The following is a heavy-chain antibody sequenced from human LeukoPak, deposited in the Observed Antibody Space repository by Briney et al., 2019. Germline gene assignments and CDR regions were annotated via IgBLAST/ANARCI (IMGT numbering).Heavy chain of an antibody. CDR3: ARDGEYCSSTSCYRVDPFDY. Sequence: PGGSLRLSCAASGFTFSGYAMNWVRQAPGKGLEWVSAISGGGGTTYYTDSVKGRFTISRDNSKNTLYLQMNSLRAEDTAVYYCARDGEYCSSTSCYRVDPFDYWGQGTLVTVSS. J-gene: IGHJ4*02. D-gene: IGHD2-2*01. CDR2: ISGGGGTT. CDR1: GFTFSGYA. V-gene: IGHV3-23*01.